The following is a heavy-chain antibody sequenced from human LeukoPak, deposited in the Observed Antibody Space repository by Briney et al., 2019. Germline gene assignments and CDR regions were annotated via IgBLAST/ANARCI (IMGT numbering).Heavy chain of an antibody. J-gene: IGHJ4*02. D-gene: IGHD3-9*01. Sequence: PSETLSLTCAVYGGSFSGYYWSWIRQPPGKGLEWIGEINHSGSTNYNPSLKSRVTISVDTPKNQFSPKLSSVTAADTAVYYCARELRYFDWLPYYFDYWGQGTLVTVSS. CDR2: INHSGST. CDR1: GGSFSGYY. V-gene: IGHV4-34*01. CDR3: ARELRYFDWLPYYFDY.